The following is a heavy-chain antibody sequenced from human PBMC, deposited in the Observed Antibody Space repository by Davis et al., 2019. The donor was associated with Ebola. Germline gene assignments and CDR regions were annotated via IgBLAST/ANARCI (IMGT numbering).Heavy chain of an antibody. CDR2: IYHSGSS. Sequence: SETLSLTCTVSGISISNNYWTWIRQTPGKGLEWIGYIYHSGSSNYNPSLKSRVTISIDTSKSQFSLKLHSVTAADTAVYYCARGDSSSFLKWFDPWGKGSPVTVSP. CDR3: ARGDSSSFLKWFDP. V-gene: IGHV4-59*01. D-gene: IGHD6-13*01. J-gene: IGHJ5*02. CDR1: GISISNNY.